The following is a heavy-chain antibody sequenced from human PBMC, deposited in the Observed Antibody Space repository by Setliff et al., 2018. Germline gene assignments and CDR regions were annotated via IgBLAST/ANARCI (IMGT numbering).Heavy chain of an antibody. CDR3: ARMSGFQYMDV. D-gene: IGHD3-3*01. Sequence: SEILSLTCTVSDDSISSRRYYWGWFRQPAGKELEWIGQIYTSWSTNYNPSLKSRVTISLDTSKNQFSLSLSSVTAADTAVYYCARMSGFQYMDVWGKGTTVTVSS. V-gene: IGHV4-61*09. CDR2: IYTSWST. J-gene: IGHJ6*03. CDR1: DDSISSRRYY.